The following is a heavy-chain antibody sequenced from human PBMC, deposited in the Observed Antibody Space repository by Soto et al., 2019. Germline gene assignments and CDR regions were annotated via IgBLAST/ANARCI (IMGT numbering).Heavy chain of an antibody. CDR3: AREGKTAFGDVLCHFDH. Sequence: RVSLSLSCSASGFTFTSYAMSWVRQAPGEGPEWVSSITESGITTYYEDPVRARFTISRDNSRDTVYMQMKSLRDEDTAVYYCAREGKTAFGDVLCHFDHWGQGMLGTVAS. J-gene: IGHJ4*02. CDR1: GFTFTSYA. V-gene: IGHV3-23*01. CDR2: ITESGITT. D-gene: IGHD3-16*01.